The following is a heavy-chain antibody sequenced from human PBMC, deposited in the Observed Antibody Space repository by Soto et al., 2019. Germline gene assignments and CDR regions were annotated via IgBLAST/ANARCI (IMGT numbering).Heavy chain of an antibody. J-gene: IGHJ4*02. V-gene: IGHV3-30*18. CDR2: ISYDGSNK. Sequence: GGSLRLSCAASGFTFSSYGMHWVRQAPGKGLEWVAVISYDGSNKYYADSVKGRFTISRDNSKNTLFLQMISLRAKATAVYYCAKDRLIAVAGTIDYWGQGTLVTVSS. CDR1: GFTFSSYG. D-gene: IGHD6-19*01. CDR3: AKDRLIAVAGTIDY.